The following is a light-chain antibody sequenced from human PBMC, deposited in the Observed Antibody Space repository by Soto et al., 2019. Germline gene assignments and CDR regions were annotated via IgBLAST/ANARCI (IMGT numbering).Light chain of an antibody. J-gene: IGKJ4*01. CDR3: QQYYNLPLT. Sequence: DIQMTQSPSSLSASVGDRVAIACQASQDISNYLNWYQQKPGKAPKLLIYDASNLETGVPSRFSGSGSGTDFTFTISSLQPEDIATYYCQQYYNLPLTFRGGPKV. CDR2: DAS. V-gene: IGKV1-33*01. CDR1: QDISNY.